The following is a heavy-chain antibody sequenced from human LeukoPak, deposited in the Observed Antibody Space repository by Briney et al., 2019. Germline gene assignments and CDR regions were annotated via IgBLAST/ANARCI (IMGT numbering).Heavy chain of an antibody. J-gene: IGHJ5*02. Sequence: PGGSLRLSCVASGFTFSSYEMNWVRQAPGKGLEWVSYISSSGSTIYYADSVKGRSTISRDNAKNSLYLQMNSLRAEDTAVYYCASCVSGGSWFDPWGQGTLVTVSS. CDR3: ASCVSGGSWFDP. D-gene: IGHD2-15*01. V-gene: IGHV3-48*03. CDR2: ISSSGSTI. CDR1: GFTFSSYE.